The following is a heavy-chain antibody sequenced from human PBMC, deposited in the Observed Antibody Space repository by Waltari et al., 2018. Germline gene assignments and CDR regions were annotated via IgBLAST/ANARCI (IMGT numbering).Heavy chain of an antibody. D-gene: IGHD6-6*01. CDR2: IKEDGSEK. CDR3: ARISSTATRDS. Sequence: EVQLVESGGGLVQPGGSLRLSCAASGFTFGSYWMSWVRQAPGKGLEWVANIKEDGSEKSYVDSVKGRFTISRDNAKNSLSLQMNSLRAEDTAVYYCARISSTATRDSWGRGTLVTVSS. V-gene: IGHV3-7*01. J-gene: IGHJ4*02. CDR1: GFTFGSYW.